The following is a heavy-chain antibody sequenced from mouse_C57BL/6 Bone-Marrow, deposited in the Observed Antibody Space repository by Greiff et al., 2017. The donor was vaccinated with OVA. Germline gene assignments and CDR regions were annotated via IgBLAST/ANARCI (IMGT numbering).Heavy chain of an antibody. V-gene: IGHV5-4*01. CDR2: ISDGGSYT. Sequence: EVQLVESGGGLVKPGGSLKLSCAASGFTFSSYAMSWVRQTPEKRLEWVATISDGGSYTYYPDNVKGRFTISRDNAKNNLYLQMSHLKSEDTAMYYCARENLYYFDYWGQGTTLTVSS. CDR1: GFTFSSYA. J-gene: IGHJ2*01. CDR3: ARENLYYFDY.